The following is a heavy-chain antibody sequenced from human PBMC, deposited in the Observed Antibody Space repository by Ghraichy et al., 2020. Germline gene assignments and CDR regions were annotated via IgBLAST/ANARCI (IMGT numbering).Heavy chain of an antibody. CDR3: ASHVFCSSNSCFLRWFDP. CDR2: IYYSGTT. D-gene: IGHD2-2*01. V-gene: IGHV4-39*01. CDR1: GGSISSSTYY. J-gene: IGHJ5*02. Sequence: SETLSLTCTVSGGSISSSTYYWGWIRQPPGKGLEWIGSIYYSGTTYYNPSLKSRVTISVDTSKNQFSLKLSSVTATDTAVYYCASHVFCSSNSCFLRWFDPWGQGTLVTVSS.